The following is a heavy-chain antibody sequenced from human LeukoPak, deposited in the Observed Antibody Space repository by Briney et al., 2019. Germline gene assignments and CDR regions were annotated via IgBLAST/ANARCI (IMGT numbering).Heavy chain of an antibody. Sequence: KSSETLSLTCAVYGGSFSGYYWSWIRQPPGKGLEWIGEINHSGSTNYNPSLKSRVTISVDTSKNQFSLKLSSVTAADTAVYYCATQGYYYDSSGWKFDAFDIWGQGTMVTVSS. D-gene: IGHD3-22*01. CDR3: ATQGYYYDSSGWKFDAFDI. CDR2: INHSGST. CDR1: GGSFSGYY. V-gene: IGHV4-34*01. J-gene: IGHJ3*02.